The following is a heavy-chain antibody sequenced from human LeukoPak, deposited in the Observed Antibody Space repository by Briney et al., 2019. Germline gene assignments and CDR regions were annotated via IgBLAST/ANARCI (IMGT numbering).Heavy chain of an antibody. J-gene: IGHJ4*02. CDR2: IKQDGSEK. Sequence: GGSLRLSCAASGFTFSSYWMSWVRQAPGKGLEWMADIKQDGSEKYYVDSVKGRFTISRDNAKNSLYLQMNSLRAEDTAVYYCARGGTGDPYYFDYWGQGTLVTVSS. CDR1: GFTFSSYW. V-gene: IGHV3-7*01. D-gene: IGHD7-27*01. CDR3: ARGGTGDPYYFDY.